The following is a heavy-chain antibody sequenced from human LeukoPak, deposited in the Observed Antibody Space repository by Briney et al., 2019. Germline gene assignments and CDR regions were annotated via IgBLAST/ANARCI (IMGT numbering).Heavy chain of an antibody. CDR3: AKGFWYFDL. V-gene: IGHV3-9*01. Sequence: SGRSLRLSCAASGFTFDDYAMHWVRQAPGKGLEWVSGLSWNSGSIAYADSVKGRFTISRDNAKNSLYLQMNSLRAEDTALYYCAKGFWYFDLWGRGTLVTVSS. J-gene: IGHJ2*01. CDR1: GFTFDDYA. CDR2: LSWNSGSI.